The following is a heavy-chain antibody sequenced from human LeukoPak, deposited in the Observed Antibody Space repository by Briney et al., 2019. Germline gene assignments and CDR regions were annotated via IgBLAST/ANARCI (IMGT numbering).Heavy chain of an antibody. CDR1: GYTFTSYD. J-gene: IGHJ4*02. D-gene: IGHD3-22*01. V-gene: IGHV1-8*01. CDR3: ARGGTSSGYYYLIDDY. CDR2: MNPNSGNT. Sequence: ASVKVSCKASGYTFTSYDINWVRQATGQGLEWMGWMNPNSGNTGYAQKFQGRVTMTRNTSISTAYMELSSLRSEDTATYYCARGGTSSGYYYLIDDYWGQGTLVTVS.